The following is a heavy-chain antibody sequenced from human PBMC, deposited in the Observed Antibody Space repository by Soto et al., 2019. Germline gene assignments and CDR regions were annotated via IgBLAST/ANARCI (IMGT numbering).Heavy chain of an antibody. V-gene: IGHV4-30-4*01. D-gene: IGHD2-15*01. Sequence: SETLSLTCSVSGDSISTVDYFWAWIRQPPGQALEYIGYIYKSTTTYYNPSFESRVAISLDTSKSQFSLNVTSVTAADTAVYFCARGRYCLTGRCFPNWFDSWGQGTLVTVS. CDR3: ARGRYCLTGRCFPNWFDS. CDR2: IYKSTTT. CDR1: GDSISTVDYF. J-gene: IGHJ5*01.